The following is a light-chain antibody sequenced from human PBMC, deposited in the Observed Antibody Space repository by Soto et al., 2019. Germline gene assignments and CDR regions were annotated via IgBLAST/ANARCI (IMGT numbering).Light chain of an antibody. J-gene: IGKJ1*01. CDR3: EQYEYWLTWT. CDR2: GAS. Sequence: EIVMPQSPATLSVSPGERATLSCRASPSVSSSLAWYQHKHGQDPRLLVYGASTMATGIPARCSGSGSGTEFTLTILSLQSEDLEDYSCEQYEYWLTWTFGQGAKLVI. V-gene: IGKV3-15*01. CDR1: PSVSSS.